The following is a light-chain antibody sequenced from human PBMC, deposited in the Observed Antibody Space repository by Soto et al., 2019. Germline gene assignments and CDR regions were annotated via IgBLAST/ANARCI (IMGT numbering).Light chain of an antibody. CDR3: QTWGTGIVV. CDR2: LNSDGSH. CDR1: SGHSNYA. Sequence: QLVLTQSPSASASLGASVKRTCTLSSGHSNYAIAWHQQQPEKGPRYLMKLNSDGSHSKGDGIPDRFSGSSSGAERYLTISSLQSEDEADYYCQTWGTGIVVFGGGTKLTVL. V-gene: IGLV4-69*01. J-gene: IGLJ2*01.